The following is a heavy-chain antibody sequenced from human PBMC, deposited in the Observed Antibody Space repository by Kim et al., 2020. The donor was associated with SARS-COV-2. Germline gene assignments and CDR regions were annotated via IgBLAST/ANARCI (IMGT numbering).Heavy chain of an antibody. V-gene: IGHV3-21*01. J-gene: IGHJ4*02. Sequence: GGSLRLSCAASGFTFSSYSMNWVRQAPGKGLEWVSSISSSSSYIYYADSVTGRFTISRDNAKNSLYLQMNSLRAEDTAVYYCARGALIDYDILTGYYVSPYFDYWGQGTLFTVSS. D-gene: IGHD3-9*01. CDR1: GFTFSSYS. CDR2: ISSSSSYI. CDR3: ARGALIDYDILTGYYVSPYFDY.